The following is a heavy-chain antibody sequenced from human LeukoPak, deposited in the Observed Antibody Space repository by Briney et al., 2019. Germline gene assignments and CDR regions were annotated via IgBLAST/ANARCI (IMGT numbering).Heavy chain of an antibody. Sequence: SETLSLTCTVSGGSNSSYYWSWIRQPPGKGLEWIGYIYYSRSTNYNPSLKSRVTITVDASTNHSSLKVISVTAADAAVHYCSGQFYGGNAYYFDYWGQGTLVTVSS. CDR1: GGSNSSYY. J-gene: IGHJ4*02. V-gene: IGHV4-59*08. CDR3: SGQFYGGNAYYFDY. D-gene: IGHD4-23*01. CDR2: IYYSRST.